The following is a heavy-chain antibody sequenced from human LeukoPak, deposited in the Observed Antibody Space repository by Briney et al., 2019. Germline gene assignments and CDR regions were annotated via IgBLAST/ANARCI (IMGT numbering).Heavy chain of an antibody. CDR1: GYTFTDYY. CDR2: TNPNSGGT. Sequence: ASVKVSCKTSGYTFTDYYLHWVRQALEQGLEGRGWTNPNSGGTRSEQKFQGRFTMTRDTSITTVYMEVAWLTSEDTAIYYCARADRLDGAPYLIGPWGQGTQVTVSS. J-gene: IGHJ5*02. CDR3: ARADRLDGAPYLIGP. V-gene: IGHV1-2*02. D-gene: IGHD2-21*01.